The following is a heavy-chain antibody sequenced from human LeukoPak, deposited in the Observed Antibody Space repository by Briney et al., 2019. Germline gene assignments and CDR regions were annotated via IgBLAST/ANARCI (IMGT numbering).Heavy chain of an antibody. J-gene: IGHJ4*02. D-gene: IGHD1-26*01. CDR2: ISGSGGST. CDR1: GFTFSSYA. CDR3: AKVPQRGVYSGSYLPQYFDY. V-gene: IGHV3-23*01. Sequence: GGSLRLSCAASGFTFSSYAMSWVRQAPGKGLEWVSAISGSGGSTYYADSVKGRFTISRDNSKNTLYLQMNSLRAEDTAVYYCAKVPQRGVYSGSYLPQYFDYWGQGTLVTVSS.